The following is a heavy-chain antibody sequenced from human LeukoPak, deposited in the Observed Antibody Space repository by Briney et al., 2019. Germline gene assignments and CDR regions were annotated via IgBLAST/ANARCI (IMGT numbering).Heavy chain of an antibody. J-gene: IGHJ5*02. CDR3: ARVGIILWFDP. CDR1: GGSISSGGYY. CDR2: IYYSGGT. V-gene: IGHV4-31*03. D-gene: IGHD3-3*01. Sequence: SETLSLTCTVSGGSISSGGYYWSWIRQHPGKGLEWIGYIYYSGGTYYNPSLKSRVTISVDTSKNQFSLKLSSVTAADTAVYYCARVGIILWFDPWGQGTLVTVSS.